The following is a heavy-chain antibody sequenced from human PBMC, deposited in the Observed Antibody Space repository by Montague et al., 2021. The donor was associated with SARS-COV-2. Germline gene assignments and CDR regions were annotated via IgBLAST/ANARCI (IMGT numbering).Heavy chain of an antibody. V-gene: IGHV4-4*02. J-gene: IGHJ4*02. CDR2: IFNDETSRT. CDR3: TRARSKAIEY. Sequence: SETLSLTCAVSGGSMTRSRCTWVRHPQGPRQQLMGKIFNDETSRTNYNPALKSRVTISIDTSKNQFFLRLSSVTAADTALYFCTRARSKAIEYWGQGALVTVSS. D-gene: IGHD5/OR15-5a*01. CDR1: GGSMTRSR.